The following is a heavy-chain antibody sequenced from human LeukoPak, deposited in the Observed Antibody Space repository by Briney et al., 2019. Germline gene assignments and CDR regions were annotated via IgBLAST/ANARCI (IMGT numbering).Heavy chain of an antibody. CDR2: INPNSGGT. CDR3: ARVMVRGVISPKFDY. CDR1: GYTFTGYY. J-gene: IGHJ4*02. D-gene: IGHD3-10*01. Sequence: ASVKVSCKASGYTFTGYYMHWVRQAPGQGLEWMGWINPNSGGTNYAQKFQGRVTMTRDTSISTAYMELSRLKSDDTAVYYCARVMVRGVISPKFDYWGQGTLVTVSS. V-gene: IGHV1-2*02.